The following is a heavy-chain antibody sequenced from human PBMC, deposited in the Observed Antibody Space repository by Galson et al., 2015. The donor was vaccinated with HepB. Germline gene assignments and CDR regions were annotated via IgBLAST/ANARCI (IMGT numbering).Heavy chain of an antibody. J-gene: IGHJ4*02. CDR2: IYYSGST. V-gene: IGHV4-39*01. Sequence: ETLSLTCAVSGGSISSSSYYWGWIRQPPGKGLAWIGSIYYSGSTYYNPSLKSRVTISVDTSKNQFSLKLSSVTAADTAVYYCASGRAGAGTNYWGQGTLVTVSS. CDR1: GGSISSSSYY. CDR3: ASGRAGAGTNY. D-gene: IGHD6-19*01.